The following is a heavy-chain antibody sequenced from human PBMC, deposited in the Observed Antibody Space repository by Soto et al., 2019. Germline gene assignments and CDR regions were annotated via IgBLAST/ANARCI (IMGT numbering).Heavy chain of an antibody. Sequence: GGSLRLSCAAPGFTFDDYAMHWVRQVPGKGLEWVSGINWNSGSIGYADSVKGRFAISRDNAKNSLHLQMNSLRAEDTAFYYGVKDESINWYSGHFRHWGQGTLVTVSS. CDR3: VKDESINWYSGHFRH. CDR2: INWNSGSI. CDR1: GFTFDDYA. J-gene: IGHJ1*01. V-gene: IGHV3-9*01. D-gene: IGHD6-13*01.